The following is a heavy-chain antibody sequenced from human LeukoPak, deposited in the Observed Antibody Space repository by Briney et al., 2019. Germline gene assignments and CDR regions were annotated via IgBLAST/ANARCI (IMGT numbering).Heavy chain of an antibody. J-gene: IGHJ5*02. V-gene: IGHV4-39*07. D-gene: IGHD4-11*01. CDR1: GGSISSSSYS. CDR2: IYYSGST. CDR3: ARNTVTTFFGNRVRFDP. Sequence: SETLSLTCTVSGGSISSSSYSWGWIRQPPGKGLEWIGSIYYSGSTYYNPSLKSRVTISVDTSKNQFSLKLSSVTAADTAVYYCARNTVTTFFGNRVRFDPWGQGTLVTVSS.